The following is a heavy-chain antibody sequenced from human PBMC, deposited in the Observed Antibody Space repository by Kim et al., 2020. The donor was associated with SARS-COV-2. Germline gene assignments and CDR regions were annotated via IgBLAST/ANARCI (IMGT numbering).Heavy chain of an antibody. Sequence: KGRFTISRDNARNSLYLQMSSLRAEDTAVYYCARNHILTGYSRYYFDYWGQGTLVTVSS. CDR3: ARNHILTGYSRYYFDY. V-gene: IGHV3-11*06. D-gene: IGHD3-9*01. J-gene: IGHJ4*02.